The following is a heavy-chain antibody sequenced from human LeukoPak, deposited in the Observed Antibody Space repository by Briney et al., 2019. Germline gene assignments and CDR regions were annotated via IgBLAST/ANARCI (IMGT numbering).Heavy chain of an antibody. CDR3: ARVGLLHARVDY. V-gene: IGHV4-30-4*08. CDR2: IYYSGST. J-gene: IGHJ4*02. CDR1: GGSISSGDYY. D-gene: IGHD3-22*01. Sequence: SQTLSPTCTVSGGSISSGDYYWSWIRQPPGKGLEWIGYIYYSGSTYYNPSLKSRVTISVDTSKNQFSLKLSSVTAADTAVYYCARVGLLHARVDYWGQGTLVTVSS.